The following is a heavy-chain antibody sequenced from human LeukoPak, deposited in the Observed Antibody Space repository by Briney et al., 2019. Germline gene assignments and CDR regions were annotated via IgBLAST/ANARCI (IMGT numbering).Heavy chain of an antibody. CDR1: GFTFSIYA. V-gene: IGHV3-11*05. CDR2: INTGSTYT. Sequence: GGSLRLSCEPSGFTFSIYAMSWVRQAPGKGLEWLSYINTGSTYTNYANSVKGRFTISRDNAKNSLYLQLNSLRAEDTAVYYCTREDNWYFDLWGRGTLVTVSS. J-gene: IGHJ2*01. CDR3: TREDNWYFDL.